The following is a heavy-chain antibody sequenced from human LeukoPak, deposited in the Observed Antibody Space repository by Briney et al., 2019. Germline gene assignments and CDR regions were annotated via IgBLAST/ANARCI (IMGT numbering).Heavy chain of an antibody. D-gene: IGHD5-12*01. Sequence: GGSLRLSCAASGFSFTTSWMSWVRQAPGKGLEWMASIKEDGSDKYYVDSVKGRFTISRDNAKNSLSLQMNSLRVEDSALYYCARGPFSVVATTDFGYWGQGTLVTVSS. CDR3: ARGPFSVVATTDFGY. V-gene: IGHV3-7*01. CDR1: GFSFTTSW. J-gene: IGHJ4*02. CDR2: IKEDGSDK.